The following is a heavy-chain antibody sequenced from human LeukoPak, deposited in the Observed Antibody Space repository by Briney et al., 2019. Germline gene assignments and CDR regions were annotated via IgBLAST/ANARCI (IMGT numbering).Heavy chain of an antibody. CDR3: ARGPRGMATISIDQ. Sequence: SETLSLTCTASGGSINSYYWSWIRQPPGKGLEWIGYISYSGSTNFNPSLRSRVTISVDTSKNQFSLKLSSVTAADTAVYYCARGPRGMATISIDQWGQGTLVTVSS. CDR2: ISYSGST. D-gene: IGHD5-24*01. V-gene: IGHV4-59*01. J-gene: IGHJ4*02. CDR1: GGSINSYY.